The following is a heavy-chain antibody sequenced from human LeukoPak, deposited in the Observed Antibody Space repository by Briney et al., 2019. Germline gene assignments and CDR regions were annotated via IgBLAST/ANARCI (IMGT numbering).Heavy chain of an antibody. Sequence: GSLRLSCADSRFTSRSYCMSSVPAAPGRGLEWVANINEDGSEEHYVDSVKGRFTISRDNAKNSLYLQMNSLRAEDAALYYCARTGRLFDYWGQGTLVTVSS. CDR1: RFTSRSYC. CDR3: ARTGRLFDY. J-gene: IGHJ4*02. CDR2: INEDGSEE. V-gene: IGHV3-7*01. D-gene: IGHD2-8*02.